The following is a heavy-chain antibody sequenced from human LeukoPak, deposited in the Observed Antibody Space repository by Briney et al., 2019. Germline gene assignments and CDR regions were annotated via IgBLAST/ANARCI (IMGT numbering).Heavy chain of an antibody. Sequence: GGSLRLSCAVSGFTFSSFAMSWVRQPPGKGLEWLSVISDSGGTTFYADSVKGRFTISRDNSKDTLYLQMNSLRAEDTAVYYCAKEASGYGYYFDYWGQGTLVTVSS. CDR1: GFTFSSFA. V-gene: IGHV3-23*01. CDR3: AKEASGYGYYFDY. J-gene: IGHJ4*02. CDR2: ISDSGGTT. D-gene: IGHD3-10*01.